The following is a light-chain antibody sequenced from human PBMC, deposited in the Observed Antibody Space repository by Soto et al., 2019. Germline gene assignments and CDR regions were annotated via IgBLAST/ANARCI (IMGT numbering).Light chain of an antibody. J-gene: IGKJ1*01. Sequence: DIQMTQSPSTLSASVGDIVTITCRASQSISNWLAWYQQKPGKAPTLLIYKASSLQSEVPSRFSGSGSGTECHLIISGLQPEDVSKDYFQKHNSYPWTFGHGTMVVIK. CDR1: QSISNW. V-gene: IGKV1-5*03. CDR2: KAS. CDR3: QKHNSYPWT.